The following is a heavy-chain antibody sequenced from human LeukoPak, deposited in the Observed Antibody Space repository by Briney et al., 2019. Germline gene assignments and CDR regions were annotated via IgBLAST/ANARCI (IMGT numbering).Heavy chain of an antibody. J-gene: IGHJ5*02. V-gene: IGHV3-23*01. D-gene: IGHD6-13*01. Sequence: PGGPLRLSCAASGFTFSSYAMTWFRQAPGKGLEGVSTITGGGGSTYYADSVKGRFTISRDNSKDTLYLLMNSLRAEDTAVYYCAKGVFATPGAPWGQGTLVTVSS. CDR3: AKGVFATPGAP. CDR2: ITGGGGST. CDR1: GFTFSSYA.